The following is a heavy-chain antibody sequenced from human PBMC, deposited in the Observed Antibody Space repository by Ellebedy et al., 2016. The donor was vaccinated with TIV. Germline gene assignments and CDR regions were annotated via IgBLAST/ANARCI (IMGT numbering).Heavy chain of an antibody. J-gene: IGHJ4*02. CDR3: AREGTYGGNSGFDY. V-gene: IGHV3-74*01. CDR2: IRSDGSRT. D-gene: IGHD4-23*01. CDR1: GSTLSRYW. Sequence: PGGSLRLSCAASGSTLSRYWMHWVRQAPGKGLVWVARIRSDGSRTDYADAVKGRCTISGDDAKNTLYLQMNSLRSEDSAIYYCAREGTYGGNSGFDYWGQGTLVAVSS.